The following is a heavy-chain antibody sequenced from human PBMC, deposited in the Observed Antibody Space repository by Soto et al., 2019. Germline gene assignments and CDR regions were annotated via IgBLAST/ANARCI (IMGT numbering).Heavy chain of an antibody. J-gene: IGHJ6*02. CDR3: AREVSAPDYYYGMDV. Sequence: VASVKVSCKASGYTFTTYGISWVRQAPGQGLEWMGWINGYNGNTDYPQKLQGRVTMTTDTSTSTAYMALRSLRSDDTAVYYCAREVSAPDYYYGMDVWGQGTTVTVSS. V-gene: IGHV1-18*01. CDR2: INGYNGNT. D-gene: IGHD2-21*01. CDR1: GYTFTTYG.